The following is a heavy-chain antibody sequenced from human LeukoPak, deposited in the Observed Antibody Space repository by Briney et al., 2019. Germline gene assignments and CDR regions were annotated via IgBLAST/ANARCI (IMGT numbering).Heavy chain of an antibody. Sequence: SETLSLTCGVSGASVSSHFWSWIRQTPGMGLEWIGYISNRGSTGYNPSLRSRVTISVDAPKDEVSLNVRSVSAADTAVYYCAKGVSGTYYAFDVWGQGRTV. V-gene: IGHV4-59*02. CDR2: ISNRGST. CDR1: GASVSSHF. CDR3: AKGVSGTYYAFDV. J-gene: IGHJ3*01. D-gene: IGHD1-26*01.